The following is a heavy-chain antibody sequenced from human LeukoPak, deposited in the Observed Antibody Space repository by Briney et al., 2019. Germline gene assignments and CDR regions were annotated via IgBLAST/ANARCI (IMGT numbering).Heavy chain of an antibody. CDR1: GFSLSTSGVG. J-gene: IGHJ4*02. CDR2: TYWDDDK. Sequence: SGPTLVNPAQTLTLTCTFSGFSLSTSGVGVGWIRQPPGKALEWLALTYWDDDKRYSPSLKSRLTFTKDTSKNQVVLTMTNMDPVDTATYYCAHRTYYYDSSGYYYPSYFDYWGQGTLVTVSS. CDR3: AHRTYYYDSSGYYYPSYFDY. V-gene: IGHV2-5*02. D-gene: IGHD3-22*01.